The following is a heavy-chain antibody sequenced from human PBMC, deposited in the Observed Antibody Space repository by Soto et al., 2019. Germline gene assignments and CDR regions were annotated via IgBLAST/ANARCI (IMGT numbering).Heavy chain of an antibody. CDR1: GFTFSTYA. CDR2: ISISGGST. V-gene: IGHV3-23*01. D-gene: IGHD3-22*01. Sequence: EVQLLESGGGLVQSGGSLRLSCAASGFTFSTYAMSWVRQAPGKGLEWVSGISISGGSTYYADSVKGRFTISRDNSKNTLYLQMNSLRAEDTAVYYCAKDSYYYTGSYYSTGLDYFDYWGQGTLVTVSS. CDR3: AKDSYYYTGSYYSTGLDYFDY. J-gene: IGHJ4*02.